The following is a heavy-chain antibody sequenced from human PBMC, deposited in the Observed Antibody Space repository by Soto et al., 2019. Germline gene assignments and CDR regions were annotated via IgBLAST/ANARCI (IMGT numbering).Heavy chain of an antibody. CDR2: IYSGGST. D-gene: IGHD1-1*01. J-gene: IGHJ6*03. CDR1: GFTVSSNY. Sequence: GGSLRLSCAASGFTVSSNYMSWVRQAPGKGLEWVSVIYSGGSTYYADSVKGRFTISRDNSKNTLYLQMNSLRAEDTAVYYCARCSGNYHYYYMDVWGKGTTVTVS. V-gene: IGHV3-66*01. CDR3: ARCSGNYHYYYMDV.